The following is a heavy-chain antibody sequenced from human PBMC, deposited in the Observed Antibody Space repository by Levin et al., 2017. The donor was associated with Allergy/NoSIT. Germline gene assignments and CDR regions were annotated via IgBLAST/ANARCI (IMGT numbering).Heavy chain of an antibody. D-gene: IGHD6-6*01. J-gene: IGHJ4*02. CDR1: GFTFSSYG. V-gene: IGHV3-30*18. CDR2: ISYDGSNK. Sequence: GGSLRLSCAASGFTFSSYGMHWVRQAPGKGLEWVAVISYDGSNKYYADSVKGRFTISRDNSKNTLYLQMNSLRAEDTAVYYCAKDSEYSSSYWGQGTLVTVSS. CDR3: AKDSEYSSSY.